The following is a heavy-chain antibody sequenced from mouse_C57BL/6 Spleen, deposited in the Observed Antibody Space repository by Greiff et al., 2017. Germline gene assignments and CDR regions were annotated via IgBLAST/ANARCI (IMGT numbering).Heavy chain of an antibody. CDR1: GYTFTSYW. Sequence: QVQLQQSGPELVKPGASVKLSCKASGYTFTSYWMHWVKQRPIQGLEWIGNIDPSDSETHYNQKFKDKATLTVDKSSSTAYMQLSSLTSEDSAVYYCARTGTSWYFDVWGTGTTVTVSS. J-gene: IGHJ1*03. CDR3: ARTGTSWYFDV. V-gene: IGHV1-52*01. CDR2: IDPSDSET. D-gene: IGHD3-3*01.